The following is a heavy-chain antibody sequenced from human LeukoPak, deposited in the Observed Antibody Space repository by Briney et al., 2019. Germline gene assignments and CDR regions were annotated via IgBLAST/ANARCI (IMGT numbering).Heavy chain of an antibody. J-gene: IGHJ4*02. D-gene: IGHD3-10*01. V-gene: IGHV1-69*13. CDR1: GGTFSSYA. Sequence: ASVKVSCKASGGTFSSYAISWVRQAPGQGLEWMGGIIPIFGTADYAQKFQGRVTITADESTSTAYMELSSLRSEDTAVYYCARMYYYGSGSVGYWGQGTLVTVSS. CDR2: IIPIFGTA. CDR3: ARMYYYGSGSVGY.